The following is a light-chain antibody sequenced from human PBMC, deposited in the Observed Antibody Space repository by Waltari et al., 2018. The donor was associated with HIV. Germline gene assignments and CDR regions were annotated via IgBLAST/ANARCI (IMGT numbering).Light chain of an antibody. CDR1: SSDVGGYNS. V-gene: IGLV2-14*01. CDR3: SSYTSSSTLV. CDR2: DVS. Sequence: QSALTHPASVSGSPAQSITISCTGTSSDVGGYNSVSWYQQHPGKAPKLMIYDVSNRPSGVSNRFSGSKSGNTASLTISGLQAEDEADYYCSSYTSSSTLVFGGGTKLTVL. J-gene: IGLJ2*01.